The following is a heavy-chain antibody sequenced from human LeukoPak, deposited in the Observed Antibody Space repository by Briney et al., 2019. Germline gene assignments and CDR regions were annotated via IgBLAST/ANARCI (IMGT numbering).Heavy chain of an antibody. V-gene: IGHV3-23*01. CDR2: ISGSGGST. D-gene: IGHD3-22*01. CDR3: AAPFHSSGYEGDPGAFDI. Sequence: PGGSLRLSCAASGFTFSSYAMSWVRQAPGKGLEWVSAISGSGGSTYYADSVKGRFTISRDNSKNTLYLQMNSLRAEDTAVYYCAAPFHSSGYEGDPGAFDIWGQGTMVTVSS. J-gene: IGHJ3*02. CDR1: GFTFSSYA.